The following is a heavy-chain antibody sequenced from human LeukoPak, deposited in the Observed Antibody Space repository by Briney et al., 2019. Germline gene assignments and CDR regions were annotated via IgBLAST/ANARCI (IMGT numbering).Heavy chain of an antibody. J-gene: IGHJ5*02. CDR3: ARDGHNWNDPLSVGWFDP. Sequence: GGSLRLSCAASGFTFSTYPMHWVRQAPGKGLVWVSRINSDGSSTSYADSVKGRFTISRDNAKNTLYLQMNSLRAEDTAVYYCARDGHNWNDPLSVGWFDPWGQGTLVTVSS. V-gene: IGHV3-74*01. CDR1: GFTFSTYP. D-gene: IGHD1-1*01. CDR2: INSDGSST.